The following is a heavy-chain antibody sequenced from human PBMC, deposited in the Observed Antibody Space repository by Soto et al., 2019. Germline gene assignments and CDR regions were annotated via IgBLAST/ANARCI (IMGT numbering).Heavy chain of an antibody. D-gene: IGHD6-19*01. V-gene: IGHV3-30*18. Sequence: QVQLVESGGGVVKPGRSQRLSCAASGFTFSNYGMHWVRQAPGKGLEWVAVISYDGSNKYYADSVKGRFTISRDNSKNTLYLQMNSLRAEDTAVYYCAKDPNSSGWYGYYYYYYMDVWGKGTTVTVSS. J-gene: IGHJ6*03. CDR2: ISYDGSNK. CDR1: GFTFSNYG. CDR3: AKDPNSSGWYGYYYYYYMDV.